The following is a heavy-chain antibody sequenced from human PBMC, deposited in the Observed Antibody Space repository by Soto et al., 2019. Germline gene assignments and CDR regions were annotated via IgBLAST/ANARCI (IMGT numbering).Heavy chain of an antibody. CDR1: GYSFTSYW. V-gene: IGHV5-51*01. D-gene: IGHD2-2*01. CDR3: AIRSTSHYYYYGMDG. CDR2: IYPGDSDT. Sequence: GESLKISCKGSGYSFTSYWIGWVRQMPGKGLEWMGIIYPGDSDTRYSPSFQGQVTISADKSISTAYLQWSSLKASDTAMYYCAIRSTSHYYYYGMDGWGQGTTVTVSS. J-gene: IGHJ6*02.